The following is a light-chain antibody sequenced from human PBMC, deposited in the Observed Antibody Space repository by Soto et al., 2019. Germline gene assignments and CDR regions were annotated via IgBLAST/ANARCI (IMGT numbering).Light chain of an antibody. J-gene: IGLJ2*01. CDR1: SGHSSYA. CDR2: LNSDGSH. CDR3: QTWGTGILI. Sequence: QPVLTQSPSASASLGASVKLTCTLSSGHSSYAIAWHQQQPEKGPRYLMKLNSDGSHSKGDGIPDRFSGSSSGAERYLTISSLQSEDEADYYCQTWGTGILIFGGGTSSPS. V-gene: IGLV4-69*01.